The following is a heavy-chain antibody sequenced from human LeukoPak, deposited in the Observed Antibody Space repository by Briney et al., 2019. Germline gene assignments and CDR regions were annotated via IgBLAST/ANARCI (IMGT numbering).Heavy chain of an antibody. CDR3: ARELYYYDSSGYYSHYYYGMDV. CDR2: IKQDGSEK. Sequence: GGTLSLSCAASGFSFSGYWVSWVRQAPGKGLEWVANIKQDGSEKYYVDSVKGRFTISRDNAKNSLYLQMNSLRAEDTAVYYCARELYYYDSSGYYSHYYYGMDVWGQGTTVTVSS. V-gene: IGHV3-7*01. CDR1: GFSFSGYW. D-gene: IGHD3-22*01. J-gene: IGHJ6*02.